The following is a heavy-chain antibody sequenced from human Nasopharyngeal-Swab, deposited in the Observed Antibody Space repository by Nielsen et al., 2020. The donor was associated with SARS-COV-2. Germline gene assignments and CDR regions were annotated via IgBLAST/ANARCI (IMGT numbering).Heavy chain of an antibody. V-gene: IGHV2-70*01. J-gene: IGHJ5*02. CDR2: IDWDDDK. D-gene: IGHD2-2*01. CDR3: ARISSTSFWFDP. Sequence: WIRQPPGKALEWLALIDWDDDKYYSTSLKTRLTISQDTSKNQVVLTMTNMDPVDTATYYCARISSTSFWFDPWGQGTLVTVSS.